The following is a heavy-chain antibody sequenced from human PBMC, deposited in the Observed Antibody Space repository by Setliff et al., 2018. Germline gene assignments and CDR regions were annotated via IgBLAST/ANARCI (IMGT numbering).Heavy chain of an antibody. Sequence: SETLSLTCTVSGGSISSGTYYRSWIRQPAGKGLEWIGRRHTSGTAYYNPSLQSRVAISVDTSKNYFSLDVSSVTAADTAVYYCVRESRSTWYRRDFWGQGTLVTVSS. D-gene: IGHD6-13*01. CDR2: RHTSGTA. V-gene: IGHV4-61*02. CDR3: VRESRSTWYRRDF. J-gene: IGHJ4*02. CDR1: GGSISSGTYY.